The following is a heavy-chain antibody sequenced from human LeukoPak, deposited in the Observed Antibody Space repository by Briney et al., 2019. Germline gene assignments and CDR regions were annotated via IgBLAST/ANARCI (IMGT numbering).Heavy chain of an antibody. Sequence: GGSLRLSCAASGFTFGSYSMNWVRQAPGKGLEWVSYISSSSSTIYYADSVKGRFTISRDNAKNSLYLQMNSLRAEDTAVYYCARGTGYSSSYWGQGTLVTVSS. D-gene: IGHD6-19*01. CDR1: GFTFGSYS. CDR3: ARGTGYSSSY. J-gene: IGHJ4*02. CDR2: ISSSSSTI. V-gene: IGHV3-48*01.